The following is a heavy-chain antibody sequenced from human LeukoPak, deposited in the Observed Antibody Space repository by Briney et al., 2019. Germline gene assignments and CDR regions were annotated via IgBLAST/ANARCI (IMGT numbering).Heavy chain of an antibody. J-gene: IGHJ4*02. V-gene: IGHV3-9*01. CDR2: ISWKIDLI. CDR3: AKDISGSGSYYLDY. D-gene: IGHD3-10*01. Sequence: PGGSLRLSCEASGFSFDEYTIIWVRQAPGKGLEWVSGISWKIDLIGYADSVEGRFTISRDNARNSLYLQMNSLRAEDTALYYCAKDISGSGSYYLDYWGQGTLVTVSS. CDR1: GFSFDEYT.